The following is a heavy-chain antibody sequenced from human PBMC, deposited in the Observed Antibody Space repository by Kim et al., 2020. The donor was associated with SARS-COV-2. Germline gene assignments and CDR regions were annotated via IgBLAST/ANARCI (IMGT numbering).Heavy chain of an antibody. J-gene: IGHJ3*02. D-gene: IGHD2-8*01. CDR1: RFTFSSYA. CDR3: AKDSYMYARDAFDI. V-gene: IGHV3-23*01. CDR2: ITRGGST. Sequence: GGSLRLSCAASRFTFSSYAMSWVRQAPGKGLEWVSAITRGGSTYYADSVKGRFTISRDNSKNTLYLQMNNLRAEDTALYYCAKDSYMYARDAFDICGQGT.